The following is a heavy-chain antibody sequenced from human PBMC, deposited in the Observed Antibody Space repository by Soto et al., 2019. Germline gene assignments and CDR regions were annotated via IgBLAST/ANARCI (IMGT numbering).Heavy chain of an antibody. Sequence: PSETLSLTCTVSGGSISSYYWSWIRQPPGKGLEWIGYIYYSGSTNYNPSLKSRVTISVDTSKNQFSLKLSSVTAADTAVYYCARDQGDKAADGTEDYYYYGMNVWGQGTTVTVSS. V-gene: IGHV4-59*01. CDR2: IYYSGST. D-gene: IGHD6-13*01. J-gene: IGHJ6*02. CDR3: ARDQGDKAADGTEDYYYYGMNV. CDR1: GGSISSYY.